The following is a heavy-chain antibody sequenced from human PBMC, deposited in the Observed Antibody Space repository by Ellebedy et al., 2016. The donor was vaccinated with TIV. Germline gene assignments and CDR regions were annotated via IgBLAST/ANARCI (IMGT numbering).Heavy chain of an antibody. Sequence: ASVKVSXXTSGYSFTSNDISWLRQAPGQGPEWMGWISVYNGKTNYAQKFLGRVTLTTDTSTSTAHMELRGLRSDDTAVYYCARDIIGVVGTSSHLDVWGTGTTVTVSA. CDR1: GYSFTSND. CDR2: ISVYNGKT. V-gene: IGHV1-18*01. D-gene: IGHD6-19*01. CDR3: ARDIIGVVGTSSHLDV. J-gene: IGHJ6*04.